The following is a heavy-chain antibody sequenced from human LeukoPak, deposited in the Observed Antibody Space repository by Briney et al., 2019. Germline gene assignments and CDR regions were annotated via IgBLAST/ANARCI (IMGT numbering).Heavy chain of an antibody. CDR2: INPNSGGT. CDR1: GYPFTRYY. Sequence: ASVKVSCKASGYPFTRYYIHCLGQAPGQGLGWRGWINPNSGGTKYAQKFQGRVTITTTTSITTANMSLSRLRPEETTVGYCARGGGLWFGETRPTNFYYYYMDVWGKGTTVTASS. CDR3: ARGGGLWFGETRPTNFYYYYMDV. D-gene: IGHD3-10*01. J-gene: IGHJ6*03. V-gene: IGHV1-2*02.